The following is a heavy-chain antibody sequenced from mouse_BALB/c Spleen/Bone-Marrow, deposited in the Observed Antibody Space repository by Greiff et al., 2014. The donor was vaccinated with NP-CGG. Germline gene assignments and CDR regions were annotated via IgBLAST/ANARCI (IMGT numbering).Heavy chain of an antibody. CDR3: ARERYAGYYFDY. J-gene: IGHJ2*01. CDR1: GYTFTSYW. Sequence: VQLQQSGAELAKPGASVKMSCKASGYTFTSYWMHWVKQRPGQGLEWIGYINPSTGYTESNQKFKGKSTLTADKSSSTAYMQLSSLTSEDSAVYYCARERYAGYYFDYWGQGTTLTVSS. D-gene: IGHD2-3*01. CDR2: INPSTGYT. V-gene: IGHV1-7*01.